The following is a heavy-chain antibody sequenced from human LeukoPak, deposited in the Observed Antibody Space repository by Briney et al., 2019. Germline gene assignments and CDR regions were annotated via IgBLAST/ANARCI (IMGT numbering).Heavy chain of an antibody. V-gene: IGHV3-74*01. CDR3: ARDALGGFDH. CDR1: GFTLSSYW. D-gene: IGHD3-10*01. CDR2: VSSDGSTT. Sequence: GGSLRLSCAASGFTLSSYWMLWVRQAPGKGLVWVARVSSDGSTTTYVDSVKGRFTISRDNAENSLYLQMNSLRDEDTALYYCARDALGGFDHWGQGTLVTVSS. J-gene: IGHJ4*02.